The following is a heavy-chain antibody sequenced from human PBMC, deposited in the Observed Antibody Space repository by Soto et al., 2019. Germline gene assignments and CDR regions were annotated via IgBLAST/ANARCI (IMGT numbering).Heavy chain of an antibody. CDR1: GGFISSGGYY. CDR3: ARSIAAAGDDWFDP. J-gene: IGHJ5*02. V-gene: IGHV4-31*03. Sequence: SETLSLTCTVSGGFISSGGYYWNWIRQHPGKGLEYIGHIYYRGTTCYNPSLRSRLTISVDTSKNQFSLNLSSVTAADTAVYYCARSIAAAGDDWFDPWGQGTLVTVSS. CDR2: IYYRGTT. D-gene: IGHD6-13*01.